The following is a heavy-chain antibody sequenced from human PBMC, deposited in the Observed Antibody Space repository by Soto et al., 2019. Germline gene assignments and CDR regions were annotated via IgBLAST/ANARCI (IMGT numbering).Heavy chain of an antibody. V-gene: IGHV3-23*01. D-gene: IGHD6-19*01. Sequence: GGSLRLSCAASGFTFSSYAMSWVRQAPGKGLEWVSAISGSGGSTYYADSVKGRFTISRDNSKNTLYLQMNSLRAEDTAVYYCAKVVKWQWLLGPFDYWGQGTLVTVSS. CDR2: ISGSGGST. J-gene: IGHJ4*02. CDR3: AKVVKWQWLLGPFDY. CDR1: GFTFSSYA.